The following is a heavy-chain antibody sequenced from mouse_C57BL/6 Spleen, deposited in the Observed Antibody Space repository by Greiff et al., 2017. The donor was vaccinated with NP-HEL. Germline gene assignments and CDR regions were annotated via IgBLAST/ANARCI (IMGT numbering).Heavy chain of an antibody. CDR1: GFTFSDYY. CDR2: INYDGSST. CDR3: ARLDGATWFAY. V-gene: IGHV5-16*01. D-gene: IGHD2-3*01. Sequence: EVKVEESEGGLVQPGSSMKLSCTASGFTFSDYYMAWVRQVPEKGLEWVANINYDGSSTYYLDSLKSRFIISRDNAKNILYLQMSSLKSEDTATYYCARLDGATWFAYWGQGTLVTVSA. J-gene: IGHJ3*01.